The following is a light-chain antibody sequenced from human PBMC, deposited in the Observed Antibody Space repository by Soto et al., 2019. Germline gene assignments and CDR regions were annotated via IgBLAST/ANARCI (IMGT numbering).Light chain of an antibody. J-gene: IGKJ1*01. V-gene: IGKV1-5*03. CDR1: QSISDS. CDR2: EAS. CDR3: QQYNGYWT. Sequence: DIPMTQSPSTLSASVGDRVTITCRASQSISDSLAWYQQKPGKAPKLLIYEASNLKSGLPSRFSGSGSGTEYTLSISRPQPDDFASYYCQQYNGYWTFGQGTKVEIK.